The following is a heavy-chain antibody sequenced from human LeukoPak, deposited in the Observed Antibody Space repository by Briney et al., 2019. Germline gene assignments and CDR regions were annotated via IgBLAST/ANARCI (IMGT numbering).Heavy chain of an antibody. V-gene: IGHV3-23*01. CDR3: ARVGSSSWYAFDH. D-gene: IGHD6-13*01. Sequence: GGSLRLSCAASGFTFSSYAMSWVRQAPGKGLEWVSAISGSGGSTYYADSMKGRFTISRDNSKNTVSLQMNSLRAEDTAVYYCARVGSSSWYAFDHWGQGTLVTVSS. J-gene: IGHJ4*02. CDR2: ISGSGGST. CDR1: GFTFSSYA.